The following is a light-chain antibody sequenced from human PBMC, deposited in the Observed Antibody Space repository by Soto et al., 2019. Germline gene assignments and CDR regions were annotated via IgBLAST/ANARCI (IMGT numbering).Light chain of an antibody. CDR3: QTGGTGIVI. Sequence: QLVLTQSPSASASLGASVKLTCTLSSGHSNYAIAWHQQQPEKGPRYLMKLNRDGSHSKGDGIPNRFSGCSSGAERYLTISSLQSEDEADYYCQTGGTGIVIFGGGTKLTVL. V-gene: IGLV4-69*01. J-gene: IGLJ2*01. CDR1: SGHSNYA. CDR2: LNRDGSH.